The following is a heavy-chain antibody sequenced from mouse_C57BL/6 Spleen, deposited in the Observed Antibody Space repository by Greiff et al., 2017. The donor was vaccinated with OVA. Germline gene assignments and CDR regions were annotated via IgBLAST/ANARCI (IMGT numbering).Heavy chain of an antibody. CDR3: ASQKTAQATDY. CDR2: IYPGDGDT. D-gene: IGHD3-2*02. V-gene: IGHV1-82*01. CDR1: GYAFSSSW. J-gene: IGHJ2*01. Sequence: QVQLQQSGPELVKPGASVKISCKASGYAFSSSWMNWVKQRPGTGLEWIGRIYPGDGDTNYNGKFKGKATLTADKSSSTAYMQLSSLTSEDSAVYFCASQKTAQATDYWGQGTTLTVSS.